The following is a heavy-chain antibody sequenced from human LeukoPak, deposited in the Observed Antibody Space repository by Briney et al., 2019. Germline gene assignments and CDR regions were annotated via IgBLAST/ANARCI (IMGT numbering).Heavy chain of an antibody. CDR2: ISWDSDNI. CDR3: AKEGSVCTNGICRYFDF. J-gene: IGHJ4*02. V-gene: IGHV3-9*01. CDR1: GFTFRDSA. Sequence: GRSLRLSCAASGFTFRDSAMPWVRQVSGKGLEWVSSISWDSDNIDYADSVKGRFTISRDNAKNSLYLQMNSLRAEDTALYYCAKEGSVCTNGICRYFDFWGQGTLVTVSS. D-gene: IGHD2-8*01.